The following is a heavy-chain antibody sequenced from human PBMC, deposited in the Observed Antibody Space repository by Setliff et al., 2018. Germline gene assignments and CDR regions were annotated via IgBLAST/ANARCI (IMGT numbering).Heavy chain of an antibody. J-gene: IGHJ4*02. V-gene: IGHV3-48*04. CDR2: LNNDGTTI. CDR1: GFTFSTYG. CDR3: VRDTTSGWMLTN. Sequence: GGSLRLSCAASGFTFSTYGLNWVRQAPGKGLEWISYLNNDGTTIYYADSVRGRFTISRDNARDSLSLQMNSLRAEDTAVYYCVRDTTSGWMLTNWGQGTLVTVSS. D-gene: IGHD6-25*01.